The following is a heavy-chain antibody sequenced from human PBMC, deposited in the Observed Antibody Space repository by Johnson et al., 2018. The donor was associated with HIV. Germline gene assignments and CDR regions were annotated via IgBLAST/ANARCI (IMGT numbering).Heavy chain of an antibody. D-gene: IGHD5-18*01. CDR1: GFTFRSYG. J-gene: IGHJ3*01. CDR2: IASLGDNT. Sequence: VQLVESGGGVVQPGRSLRLSCVASGFTFRSYGMHWVRQAPGKGLEHVATIASLGDNTYYADSVKGRFTISRDNFKNMLYLQMGSLRPDDTAVYYCARRRDTLNIWQESFDVWGQGTVVTVSS. V-gene: IGHV3-64*07. CDR3: ARRRDTLNIWQESFDV.